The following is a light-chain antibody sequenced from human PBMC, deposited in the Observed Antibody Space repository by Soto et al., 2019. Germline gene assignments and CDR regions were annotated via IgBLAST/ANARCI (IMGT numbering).Light chain of an antibody. J-gene: IGKJ1*01. CDR3: QQYGGSPRT. CDR1: QSIISNF. CDR2: GAS. V-gene: IGKV3-20*01. Sequence: EVVLTQSQGTLSLSPGEGATRSCRASQSIISNFLAWYQQKRGQAPRLLIHGASNRATGIPDRFSGSGSGTDFTLTITRLEPEDFAVYYCQQYGGSPRTFGQGTKVDI.